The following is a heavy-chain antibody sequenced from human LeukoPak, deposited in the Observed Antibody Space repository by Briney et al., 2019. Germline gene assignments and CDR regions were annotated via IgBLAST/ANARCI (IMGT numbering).Heavy chain of an antibody. Sequence: GGSLRLSCAASGFTFSSYSMNWVRQAPGKGLEWVSSISSSSIYIYYADSVKGRFTISRDNAKKSLYLQMNSLKTEDTAVYYCTTAHSGGSYPLDAFDIWGQGTMVTVSS. D-gene: IGHD1-26*01. J-gene: IGHJ3*02. CDR3: TTAHSGGSYPLDAFDI. CDR1: GFTFSSYS. CDR2: ISSSSIYI. V-gene: IGHV3-21*03.